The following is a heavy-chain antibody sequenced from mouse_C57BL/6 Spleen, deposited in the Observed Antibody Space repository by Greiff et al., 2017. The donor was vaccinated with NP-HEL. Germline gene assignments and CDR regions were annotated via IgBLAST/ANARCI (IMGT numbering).Heavy chain of an antibody. V-gene: IGHV14-4*01. Sequence: EVQLQQSGAELVRPGASVKLSCTASGFNIKDDYMHWVKQRPEQGLEWIGWIDPENGDTEYASKFQGKATITADTSSNTAYLQLSSLTSEDTAVYYCTTGTTVVATNFDVWGTGTTVTVSS. J-gene: IGHJ1*03. CDR1: GFNIKDDY. D-gene: IGHD1-1*01. CDR2: IDPENGDT. CDR3: TTGTTVVATNFDV.